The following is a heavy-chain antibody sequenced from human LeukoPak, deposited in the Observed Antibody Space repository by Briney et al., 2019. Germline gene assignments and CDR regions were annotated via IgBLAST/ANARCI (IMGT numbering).Heavy chain of an antibody. D-gene: IGHD3-10*01. V-gene: IGHV6-1*01. Sequence: SQTLSLTCALSGDSVSSNSAAWNWIRQSPSRGLEWLGRTYYRSKWYNDYAVSVKSRITINPDTSKNQFSLQLNSVTPEDTAVYYCAREGVGLLWFGELLFSYFDYWGQGTLVTVSP. CDR1: GDSVSSNSAA. J-gene: IGHJ4*02. CDR2: TYYRSKWYN. CDR3: AREGVGLLWFGELLFSYFDY.